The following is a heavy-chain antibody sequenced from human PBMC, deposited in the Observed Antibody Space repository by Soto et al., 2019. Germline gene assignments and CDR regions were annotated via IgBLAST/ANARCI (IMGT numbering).Heavy chain of an antibody. Sequence: QVQLVESGGGVVQPGRSLRLSCAASGFTFSSYGMHWVRQAPGKGLEWVAVLSYDGSNKYYADSVKGRFTISRDNSKNTLYLQMNSLRAEDTAVYYCAKDLMDSGSYPDAFDIWGQGTMVTVSS. J-gene: IGHJ3*02. V-gene: IGHV3-30*18. CDR1: GFTFSSYG. CDR3: AKDLMDSGSYPDAFDI. D-gene: IGHD1-26*01. CDR2: LSYDGSNK.